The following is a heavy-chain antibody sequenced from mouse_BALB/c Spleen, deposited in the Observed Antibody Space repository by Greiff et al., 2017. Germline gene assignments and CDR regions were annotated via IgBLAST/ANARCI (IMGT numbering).Heavy chain of an antibody. V-gene: IGHV3-6*02. CDR1: GYSITSGYY. Sequence: DVKLQESGPGLVKPSQSLSLTCSVTGYSITSGYYWNWIRQFPGNKLEWMGYISYDGSNNYNPSLKNRISITRDTSKNQFFLKLNSVTTEDTATYYCARGASLYWGQGTSVTVSS. D-gene: IGHD6-1*01. CDR3: ARGASLY. CDR2: ISYDGSN. J-gene: IGHJ4*01.